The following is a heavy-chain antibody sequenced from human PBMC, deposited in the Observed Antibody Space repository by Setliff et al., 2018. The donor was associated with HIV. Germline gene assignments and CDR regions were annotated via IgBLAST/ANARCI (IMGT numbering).Heavy chain of an antibody. J-gene: IGHJ5*02. CDR3: AREPFHSGSYPGYNWFDP. CDR1: GGTFSSYA. Sequence: GASVKVSCKASGGTFSSYAMHWVRQAPGQRLEWMGWINTGKGNTKYSQNFQGRVTITRDTPASTAYMELSSLRSEDTAVYYCAREPFHSGSYPGYNWFDPWGQGTLVTVSS. CDR2: INTGKGNT. D-gene: IGHD1-26*01. V-gene: IGHV1-3*04.